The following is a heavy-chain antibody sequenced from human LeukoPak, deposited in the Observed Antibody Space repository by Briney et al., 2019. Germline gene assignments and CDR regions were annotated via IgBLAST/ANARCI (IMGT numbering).Heavy chain of an antibody. Sequence: SQTLSLTCTVSGGSIGSGGYYWSWIRQHPGKGLEWIGYIYYSGSTYYNPSLKSRVTISVDTSKNQFSLKLSSVTAADTAVYYCARVCTSCYEGKWYFDLWGRGTLVTVSS. D-gene: IGHD2-2*01. CDR3: ARVCTSCYEGKWYFDL. J-gene: IGHJ2*01. CDR1: GGSIGSGGYY. V-gene: IGHV4-31*03. CDR2: IYYSGST.